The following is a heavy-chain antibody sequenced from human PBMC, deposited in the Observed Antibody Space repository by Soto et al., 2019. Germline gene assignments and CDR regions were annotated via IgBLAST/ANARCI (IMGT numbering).Heavy chain of an antibody. CDR1: GGSISSISGLS. CDR3: ARSRGYCSSTSCKYAMDV. D-gene: IGHD2-2*01. CDR2: RYTSGDI. J-gene: IGHJ6*02. V-gene: IGHV4-4*07. Sequence: SETLSLTCIVSGGSISSISGLSWTWIRQPAGKGLEWIGHRYTSGDINYNLSLKSRVTMSLDISKNQFSLKLSPVTAADTGVYYCARSRGYCSSTSCKYAMDVWGQGTAVTVSS.